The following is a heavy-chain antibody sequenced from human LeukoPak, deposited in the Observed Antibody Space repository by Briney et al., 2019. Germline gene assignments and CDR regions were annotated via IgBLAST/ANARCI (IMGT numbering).Heavy chain of an antibody. J-gene: IGHJ3*02. CDR1: GFTVSSNY. Sequence: PGGSLRLSCAASGFTVSSNYMSWVRQAPGKGLEWVSVIYSDGNTYYADSVKGRFTISRDNSKNTLYLQMNSLRAEDTAVYYSARDFSGRGDAFDIWGQGTMVTVSS. D-gene: IGHD1-26*01. V-gene: IGHV3-53*01. CDR3: ARDFSGRGDAFDI. CDR2: IYSDGNT.